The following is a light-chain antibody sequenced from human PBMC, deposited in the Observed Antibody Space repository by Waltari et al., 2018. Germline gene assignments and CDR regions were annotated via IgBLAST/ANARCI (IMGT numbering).Light chain of an antibody. J-gene: IGKJ2*01. V-gene: IGKV2-30*01. CDR2: RVS. CDR1: ERLVYPDGNTY. CDR3: MQGKDWPYT. Sequence: DIYMSQSPLSMTVTPRQPASISCTSSERLVYPDGNTYLGWYHQRPGRSPRRLIYRVSFRDSGVPDRFSGSRSDTDLTLTIGRVESEDVGLYYCMQGKDWPYTFGLGTKLQI.